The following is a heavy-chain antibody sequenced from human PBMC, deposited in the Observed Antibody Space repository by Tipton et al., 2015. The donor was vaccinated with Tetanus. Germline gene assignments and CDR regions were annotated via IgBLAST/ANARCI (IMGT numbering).Heavy chain of an antibody. Sequence: LRLSCTVSGGSINSGGHFWTWIRQRTGKGLEWIGHIRDNGNSYANPSLSGRVTMSVDTRKNQFSLKLSSVTAADTAIYYCAREVPAAGHFDSWGQGTLVTVSS. J-gene: IGHJ4*02. V-gene: IGHV4-31*03. CDR1: GGSINSGGHF. D-gene: IGHD2-2*01. CDR2: IRDNGNS. CDR3: AREVPAAGHFDS.